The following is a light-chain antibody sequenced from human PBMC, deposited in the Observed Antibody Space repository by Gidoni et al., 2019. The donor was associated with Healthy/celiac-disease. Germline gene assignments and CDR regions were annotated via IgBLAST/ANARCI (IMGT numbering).Light chain of an antibody. CDR1: QSISSY. Sequence: DIQMTQSPSSLSASVGERVNITCRASQSISSYLNWYQQKPGKAPKLLIYAASSLQSGVPSRFSGSGSGTDFTLTISSLQPEDFATYYCKQSYSTSFGGGTKVEIK. V-gene: IGKV1-39*01. J-gene: IGKJ4*01. CDR3: KQSYSTS. CDR2: AAS.